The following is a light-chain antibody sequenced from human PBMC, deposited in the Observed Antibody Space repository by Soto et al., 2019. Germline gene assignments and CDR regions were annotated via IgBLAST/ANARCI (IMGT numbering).Light chain of an antibody. CDR2: EVS. CDR1: SSDVGGYNF. CDR3: SPCTSSSTVV. Sequence: QSALTQPASVSGSPGQSITISCTGTSSDVGGYNFVSWYQQHPGKAPKLMIYEVSNRPSGVSNRFSGSKSGNTASLTISGLQAEDEADYYCSPCTSSSTVVFGGGTKVTVL. J-gene: IGLJ2*01. V-gene: IGLV2-14*01.